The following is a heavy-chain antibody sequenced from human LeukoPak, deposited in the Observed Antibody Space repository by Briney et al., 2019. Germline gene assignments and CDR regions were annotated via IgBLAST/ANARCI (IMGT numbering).Heavy chain of an antibody. J-gene: IGHJ4*02. CDR1: GFTFSSYG. CDR2: IRYDGSNK. Sequence: GGSLRLSCAASGFTFSSYGMHWVRQAPGKGLEWVAFIRYDGSNKYYADSVKGRFTISRDNSKNTLYLQMNSLRAEDTAVYYCAKGSSSWYIWELDYWGQGTLVTVSS. D-gene: IGHD6-13*01. V-gene: IGHV3-30*02. CDR3: AKGSSSWYIWELDY.